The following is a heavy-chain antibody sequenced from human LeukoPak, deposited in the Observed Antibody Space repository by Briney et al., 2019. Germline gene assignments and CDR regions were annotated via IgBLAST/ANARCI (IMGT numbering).Heavy chain of an antibody. CDR2: IWYDGSNK. Sequence: GGSLRLSCAASGFTFSSYGMHWVRQAPGKGLEWVAVIWYDGSNKYYADSVKGRFTISRDNSKNTLYLQMNSLRAEDTAAYYCARDFQSDAFDIWGQGTMVTVSS. V-gene: IGHV3-33*01. CDR3: ARDFQSDAFDI. J-gene: IGHJ3*02. CDR1: GFTFSSYG.